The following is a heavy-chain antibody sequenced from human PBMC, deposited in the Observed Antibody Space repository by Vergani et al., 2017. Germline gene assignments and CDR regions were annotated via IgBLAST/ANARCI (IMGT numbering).Heavy chain of an antibody. CDR1: GFTFSSYA. V-gene: IGHV3-23*01. J-gene: IGHJ3*02. D-gene: IGHD6-13*01. CDR3: AKDGGRGIAAARGAFDI. Sequence: EVQLLESGGGLVQPGGSLRLSCAASGFTFSSYAMSWVRQAPGKGLEWVSAISGSGGSTYYADSVKGRFTISRDNSKNTRYLQMNSLRAEDTAVYYCAKDGGRGIAAARGAFDIWGQGTMVTVSS. CDR2: ISGSGGST.